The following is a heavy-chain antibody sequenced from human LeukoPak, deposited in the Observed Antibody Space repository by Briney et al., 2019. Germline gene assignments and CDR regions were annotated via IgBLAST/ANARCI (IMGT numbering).Heavy chain of an antibody. CDR2: FDPEDGET. V-gene: IGHV1-24*01. CDR3: ARRSQCNLSTCSRGGGFDI. CDR1: GYTLTELS. D-gene: IGHD2-2*01. J-gene: IGHJ3*02. Sequence: AASVKVSCKVSGYTLTELSMHWVRQAPGKGLEWMGGFDPEDGETICAQKLQGRVTMTTDTSTSTAYMELRSLRSDDTAVYYCARRSQCNLSTCSRGGGFDIWGQGTRVTVSS.